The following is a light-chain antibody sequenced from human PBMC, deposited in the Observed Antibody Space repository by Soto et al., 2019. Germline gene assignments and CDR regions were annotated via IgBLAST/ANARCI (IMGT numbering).Light chain of an antibody. CDR3: QLLGNSPRYT. Sequence: EIVLTQSPGTLSLSPGERATLSCRASQSVSSSYLAWYQQKPGQAPRLLIYGASSRATGIPDRFSGSVSGTDFTLTISRLEPEDFAVYHCQLLGNSPRYTFGQGTNLEIK. V-gene: IGKV3-20*01. J-gene: IGKJ2*01. CDR1: QSVSSSY. CDR2: GAS.